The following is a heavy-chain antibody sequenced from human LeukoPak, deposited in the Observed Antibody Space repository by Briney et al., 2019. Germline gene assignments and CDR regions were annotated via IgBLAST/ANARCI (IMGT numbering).Heavy chain of an antibody. J-gene: IGHJ4*02. CDR2: IYYSGST. Sequence: SSETLSLTCTVSGGSISSYYWSWIRQPPGKGLEWIGYIYYSGSTNYNPSLKSRVTISVDTSKNQFSLRLSSVTAADTAVYYCARATVYCSSTSCYGGLDYWGQGTLVTVSS. V-gene: IGHV4-59*01. D-gene: IGHD2-2*01. CDR1: GGSISSYY. CDR3: ARATVYCSSTSCYGGLDY.